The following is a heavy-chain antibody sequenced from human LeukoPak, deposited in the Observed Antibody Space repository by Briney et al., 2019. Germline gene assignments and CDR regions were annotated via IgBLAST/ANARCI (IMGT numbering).Heavy chain of an antibody. V-gene: IGHV3-74*01. J-gene: IGHJ4*02. D-gene: IGHD1-26*01. Sequence: ASGFXFSSXXXHWVGQAPXXXXGWVSRINTDGSSTSYADSVKGRFTISRDNAKNTLYLQMNSLRAEDTAVYYCARALVGTSDYWGQGTLVTVSS. CDR2: INTDGSST. CDR1: GFXFSSXX. CDR3: ARALVGTSDY.